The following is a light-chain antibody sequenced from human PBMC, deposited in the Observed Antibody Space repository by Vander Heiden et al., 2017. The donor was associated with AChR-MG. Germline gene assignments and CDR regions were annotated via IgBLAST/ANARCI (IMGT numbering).Light chain of an antibody. V-gene: IGLV1-44*01. J-gene: IGLJ2*01. CDR1: HSNIGSNP. CDR3: AAWDDSVNGRV. CDR2: INS. Sequence: QSVLTQPPSASGTPGQRVTISCSGSHSNIGSNPVNWYQQVPGTAPKLLIYINSERPSGVPDRFSGTKSGTSASLAISGLQSEDEADYYCAAWDDSVNGRVFGGGTKLTVL.